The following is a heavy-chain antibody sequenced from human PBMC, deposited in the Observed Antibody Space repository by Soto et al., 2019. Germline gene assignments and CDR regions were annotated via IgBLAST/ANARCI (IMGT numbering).Heavy chain of an antibody. D-gene: IGHD3-3*01. CDR2: ISYDASTE. V-gene: IGHV3-30-3*01. CDR1: GFTFSNCA. J-gene: IGHJ3*01. CDR3: ARVTSSDYDFWGASRLRTDAFDX. Sequence: GGSLRLSGAASGFTFSNCAIYWMRQAPGKGLEWVALISYDASTEFYAYSVKVRFTMSIDNSNNTVSLQMNNLRPEDTAVYFCARVTSSDYDFWGASRLRTDAFDXWGPGTALTVS.